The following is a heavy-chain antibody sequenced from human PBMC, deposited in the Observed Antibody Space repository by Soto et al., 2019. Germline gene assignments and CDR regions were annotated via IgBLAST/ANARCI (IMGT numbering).Heavy chain of an antibody. D-gene: IGHD4-4*01. CDR2: ISWNSGSI. CDR1: GFTFDDYA. V-gene: IGHV3-9*01. CDR3: AKSDCSSQDNCFDY. J-gene: IGHJ4*02. Sequence: EVQLVESGGGLVQPGRSLRLSCAASGFTFDDYAMHWVRQAPGKGLEWVSGISWNSGSIGYADSVKGRFTISRDNAKKHLYLQMNRMRAEDTALYYCAKSDCSSQDNCFDYWGQGTLVTVST.